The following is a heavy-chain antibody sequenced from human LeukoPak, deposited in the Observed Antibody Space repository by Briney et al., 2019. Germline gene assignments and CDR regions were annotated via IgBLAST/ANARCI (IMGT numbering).Heavy chain of an antibody. Sequence: ASVKVSCKASGYTFSSYGISWVRQAPGQGLEWMGWISAYNGNTNYAQKLQGRVTMTTDTSTSTAYMEVRSLRFDDTAVYYCARALSETGNYFDYWGQGTLVTVSS. D-gene: IGHD7-27*01. CDR3: ARALSETGNYFDY. J-gene: IGHJ4*02. CDR1: GYTFSSYG. V-gene: IGHV1-18*01. CDR2: ISAYNGNT.